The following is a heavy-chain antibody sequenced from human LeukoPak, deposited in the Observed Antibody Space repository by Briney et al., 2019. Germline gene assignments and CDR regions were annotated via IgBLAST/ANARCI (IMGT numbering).Heavy chain of an antibody. V-gene: IGHV1-2*02. D-gene: IGHD1-26*01. CDR1: GYTFTGYY. Sequence: ASVKVSCKASGYTFTGYYMHWVRQAPGQGLEWMGWINPNSGGTNYAQEFQGRVTMTRDTSISTAYMELSRLRSDDTAVYYCARTAGSYYFDYWGQGTLVTVSS. CDR3: ARTAGSYYFDY. J-gene: IGHJ4*02. CDR2: INPNSGGT.